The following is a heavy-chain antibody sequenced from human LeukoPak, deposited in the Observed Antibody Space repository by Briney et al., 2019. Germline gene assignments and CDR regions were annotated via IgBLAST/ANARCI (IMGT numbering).Heavy chain of an antibody. Sequence: PGGPLRLSCAASGFTFSSYAMTWVRQAPGKGLEWVSGLSGRGLTTFYADSVKGRFTISRDNSKNTLYLQMNSLRAEDTAVYYCVRDNSWLGTFDYWGQGTLVTVSS. D-gene: IGHD3-9*01. CDR2: LSGRGLTT. CDR1: GFTFSSYA. V-gene: IGHV3-23*01. J-gene: IGHJ4*02. CDR3: VRDNSWLGTFDY.